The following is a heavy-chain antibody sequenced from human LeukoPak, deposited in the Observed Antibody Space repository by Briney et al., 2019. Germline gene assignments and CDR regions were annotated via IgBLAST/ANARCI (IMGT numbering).Heavy chain of an antibody. J-gene: IGHJ4*02. D-gene: IGHD1-26*01. CDR3: SGKMGAFDY. CDR2: TYFSSKWYS. V-gene: IGHV6-1*01. CDR1: GDSVSSYGAA. Sequence: SQTLSLTCAISGDSVSSYGAAWTWIRQSPLRGLEWLGGTYFSSKWYSDYAAFVKGRITISPDTSKNQVSLQLNSVTPEDTAIYYCSGKMGAFDYWGQGTLVTVSS.